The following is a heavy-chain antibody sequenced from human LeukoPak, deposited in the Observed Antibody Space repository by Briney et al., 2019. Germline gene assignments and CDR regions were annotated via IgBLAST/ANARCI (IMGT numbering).Heavy chain of an antibody. V-gene: IGHV4-59*08. CDR3: ARGQARLSWFDP. CDR1: GGSFSSYF. D-gene: IGHD6-19*01. J-gene: IGHJ5*02. CDR2: IYYSGST. Sequence: SETLSLTCTVSGGSFSSYFWSWIRQPPGKGLEWIGYIYYSGSTHYNSSLKSRVTISLDTSKNQFFLRLSSVTAADTAVYYCARGQARLSWFDPWGQGTLVTVSS.